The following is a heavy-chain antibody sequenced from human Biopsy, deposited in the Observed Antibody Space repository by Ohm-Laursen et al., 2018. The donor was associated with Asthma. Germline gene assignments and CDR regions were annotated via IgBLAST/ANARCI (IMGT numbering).Heavy chain of an antibody. CDR2: VSYDGGVA. CDR1: GFVFRSHA. J-gene: IGHJ4*02. D-gene: IGHD3-3*01. V-gene: IGHV3-30*18. CDR3: AKRRGYSDLTDFDH. Sequence: SLRLSCAASGFVFRSHAMHWVRQAPGKGLEWVAVVSYDGGVAHYADSMKGRFTISRDNAKSTLYLQMNRLRTDDTAVYYCAKRRGYSDLTDFDHWGQGTMVTVSS.